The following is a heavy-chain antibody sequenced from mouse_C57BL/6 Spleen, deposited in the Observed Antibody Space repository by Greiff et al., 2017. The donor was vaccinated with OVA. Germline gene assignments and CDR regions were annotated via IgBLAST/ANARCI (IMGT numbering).Heavy chain of an antibody. CDR3: ARSSYYSNFDWFAY. V-gene: IGHV1-55*01. D-gene: IGHD2-5*01. J-gene: IGHJ3*01. CDR2: IYPGSGST. CDR1: GYTFTSYW. Sequence: VQLQQSGAELVKPGASVKMSCKASGYTFTSYWITWVKQRPGQGLEWIGDIYPGSGSTNYNEKFKSKATLTVDTSSSTAYMQLSSLTSEDSAVYYCARSSYYSNFDWFAYWGQGTLVTVSA.